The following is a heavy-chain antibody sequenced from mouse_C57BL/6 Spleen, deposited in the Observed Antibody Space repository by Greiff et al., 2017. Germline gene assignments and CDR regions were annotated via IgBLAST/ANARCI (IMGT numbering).Heavy chain of an antibody. Sequence: QVQLKQPGAELVMPGASVKLSCKASGYTFTSYWMHWVKQRPGQGLEWIGEIDPSDSYTNYNQKFKGKSTLTVDKSSSTAYMQLSSLTSEDSAVYYCAARLREDAMDYWGQGTSVTVSS. CDR1: GYTFTSYW. CDR2: IDPSDSYT. V-gene: IGHV1-69*01. D-gene: IGHD1-1*01. J-gene: IGHJ4*01. CDR3: AARLREDAMDY.